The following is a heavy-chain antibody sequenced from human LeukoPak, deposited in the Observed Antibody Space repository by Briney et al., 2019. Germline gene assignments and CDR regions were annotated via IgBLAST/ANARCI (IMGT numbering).Heavy chain of an antibody. V-gene: IGHV3-11*04. J-gene: IGHJ4*02. CDR3: AKDRRSGGSCSDY. Sequence: KPGGSLRLSCAASGFTFSDYYMSWIRQAPGKGLEWVSYISSSGSTIYYADSVKGRFTISRDNAKNSLYLQMNSLRAEDTAVYYCAKDRRSGGSCSDYWGQGTLVTVSS. CDR2: ISSSGSTI. CDR1: GFTFSDYY. D-gene: IGHD2-15*01.